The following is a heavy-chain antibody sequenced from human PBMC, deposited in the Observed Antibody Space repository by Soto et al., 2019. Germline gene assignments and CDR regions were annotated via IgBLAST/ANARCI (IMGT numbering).Heavy chain of an antibody. Sequence: GGSLRLSCAASGFTFSSYAMHWVRQAPGKGLEWVAVISYDGSNKYYADSVKGRFTISRDNSKNTLYLQMNSLRAEDTAVYYCARDGTLWFGESRMLVYFDYWGQGTLVTVSS. CDR1: GFTFSSYA. CDR3: ARDGTLWFGESRMLVYFDY. D-gene: IGHD3-10*01. J-gene: IGHJ4*02. V-gene: IGHV3-30-3*01. CDR2: ISYDGSNK.